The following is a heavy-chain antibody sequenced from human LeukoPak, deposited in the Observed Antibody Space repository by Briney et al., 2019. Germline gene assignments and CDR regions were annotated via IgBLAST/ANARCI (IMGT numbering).Heavy chain of an antibody. Sequence: SVKVSCKASGGTFSSYAISWVRQAPGQGLEWMGRIIPILGIAHYAQKFQGRVTITADKSSREAYMELNNLRSEGTAVYYCTRDGVIQLWLLRSKCDYWGQGTVVSVS. D-gene: IGHD5-18*01. V-gene: IGHV1-69*04. CDR3: TRDGVIQLWLLRSKCDY. J-gene: IGHJ4*02. CDR1: GGTFSSYA. CDR2: IIPILGIA.